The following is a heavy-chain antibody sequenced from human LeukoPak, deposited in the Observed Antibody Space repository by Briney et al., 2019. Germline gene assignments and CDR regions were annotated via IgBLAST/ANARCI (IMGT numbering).Heavy chain of an antibody. V-gene: IGHV4-4*07. Sequence: SETLSLTCTVSGDSISSYYWSWIRQPAGKGLEWIGRIYTSGSTNYNPSLKSRVTISVDTSKNQFSLKLSSVTAADTAVYYCASYYDILTGYYYFDYWGQGTLVTVSS. D-gene: IGHD3-9*01. CDR2: IYTSGST. CDR1: GDSISSYY. CDR3: ASYYDILTGYYYFDY. J-gene: IGHJ4*02.